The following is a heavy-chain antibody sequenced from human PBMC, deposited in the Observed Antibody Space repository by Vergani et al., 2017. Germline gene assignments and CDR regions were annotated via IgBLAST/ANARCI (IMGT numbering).Heavy chain of an antibody. V-gene: IGHV5-10-1*03. CDR2: IDPSDSYT. J-gene: IGHJ3*02. CDR3: AKGSYCSSTSCYREDAFDI. D-gene: IGHD2-2*01. CDR1: GYSFTSYW. Sequence: EVQLVQSGAEVKKPGESLRISCKGSGYSFTSYWISWVRQMPGKGLEWMGRIDPSDSYTNYSPSFQGHGTISADKSISTAYLQWSSLKASDTAMYYCAKGSYCSSTSCYREDAFDIWGQGTMVTVSS.